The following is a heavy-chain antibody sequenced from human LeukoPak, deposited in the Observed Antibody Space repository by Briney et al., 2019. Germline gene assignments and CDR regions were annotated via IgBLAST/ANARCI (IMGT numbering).Heavy chain of an antibody. CDR1: GGSISSSSYY. CDR2: IYYSGST. V-gene: IGHV4-39*07. J-gene: IGHJ4*02. CDR3: ARDPPYIY. D-gene: IGHD5-18*01. Sequence: SETLSLTCTVSGGSISSSSYYWGWLRQPPGKGLEWIGSIYYSGSTYYNPSLKSRVTISVDTSKNQFSLKLSSVTAADTAVYYCARDPPYIYWGQGTLVTVSS.